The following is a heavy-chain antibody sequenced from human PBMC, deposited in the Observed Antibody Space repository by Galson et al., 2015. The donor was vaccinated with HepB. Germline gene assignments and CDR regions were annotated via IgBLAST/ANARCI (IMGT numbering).Heavy chain of an antibody. CDR3: ARLDPQISSGYYMTDY. Sequence: QSGAEVKKPGESLRISCKASGYTFTSYGISWVRQAPGQGLEWMGWISAYNGNTNYAQKLQGRVTMTTDTSTSTAYMELRSLRSDDTAVYYCARLDPQISSGYYMTDYWGQGTLVIVSS. J-gene: IGHJ4*02. CDR1: GYTFTSYG. D-gene: IGHD3-22*01. CDR2: ISAYNGNT. V-gene: IGHV1-18*04.